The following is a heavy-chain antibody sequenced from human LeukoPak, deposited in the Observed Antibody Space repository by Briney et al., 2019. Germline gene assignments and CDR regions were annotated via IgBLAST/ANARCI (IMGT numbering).Heavy chain of an antibody. Sequence: ASVKVSCKASGYTFTSYGISWVRQAPGQGLEWMGWISAYNGNTNYAQKLQGRVTMTTDTSTSTAYMELRSLRSDDTAVYYCARDSYSGYYDFWSGLEGTRYYMDVWGKGTTVTVSS. CDR2: ISAYNGNT. CDR1: GYTFTSYG. D-gene: IGHD3-3*01. J-gene: IGHJ6*03. V-gene: IGHV1-18*01. CDR3: ARDSYSGYYDFWSGLEGTRYYMDV.